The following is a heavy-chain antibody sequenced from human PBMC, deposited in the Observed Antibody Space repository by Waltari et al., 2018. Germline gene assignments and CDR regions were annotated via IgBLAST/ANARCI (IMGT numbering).Heavy chain of an antibody. CDR1: GFRFSGNA. V-gene: IGHV3-23*01. D-gene: IGHD3-9*01. CDR3: VKDIFRWAFDI. J-gene: IGHJ3*02. CDR2: IGSDLNT. Sequence: EVELLESGGGLVQPGRSLRLSCETSGFRFSGNAMGWVRQAPGKGLECVSGIGSDLNTHYADSVKGRFTISRDNSKNTLYLQMNSLRAEDTALYYCVKDIFRWAFDIWGQGTMVTVSS.